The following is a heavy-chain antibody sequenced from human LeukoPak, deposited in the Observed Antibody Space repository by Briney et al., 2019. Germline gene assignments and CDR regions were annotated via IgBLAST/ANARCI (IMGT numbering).Heavy chain of an antibody. Sequence: PGGSERLCCAASGFRFSNYNMNWVRQAPGKGLEWVSYISSGSSTIYYADSVKGRFTISRDNAKNSLYLQMNSLRAEDTAVYYCAREDASIAAAGPHFDYWGQGTLVTVSS. D-gene: IGHD6-13*01. V-gene: IGHV3-48*04. J-gene: IGHJ4*02. CDR3: AREDASIAAAGPHFDY. CDR2: ISSGSSTI. CDR1: GFRFSNYN.